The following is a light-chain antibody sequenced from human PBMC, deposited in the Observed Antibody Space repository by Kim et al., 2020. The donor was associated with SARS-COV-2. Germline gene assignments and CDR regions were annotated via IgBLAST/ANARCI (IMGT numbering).Light chain of an antibody. Sequence: EIVLTQSPGTLSLSPGERATLSCRASQSVSSSYLAWYQQKPGQAPRLLIYGASSMATGIPDRFSGSGSGTDFTLTISRLEPEDFAVYYCQQYGSSPSISFGQGTRLEIK. V-gene: IGKV3-20*01. J-gene: IGKJ5*01. CDR1: QSVSSSY. CDR2: GAS. CDR3: QQYGSSPSIS.